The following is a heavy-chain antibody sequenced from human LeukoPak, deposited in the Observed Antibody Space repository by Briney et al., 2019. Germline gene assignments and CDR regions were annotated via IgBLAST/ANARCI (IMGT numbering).Heavy chain of an antibody. Sequence: SETLSLTCSVSGGFIRSYYWSWIRQPPGKGLEWIDNIFYTGSTKYNASLKSRVTISVGTSKNQISLKLSSVTAADTAMYYCARSAHYYYDSANGVAFDVWGQGTMVTVSS. CDR3: ARSAHYYYDSANGVAFDV. CDR2: IFYTGST. CDR1: GGFIRSYY. D-gene: IGHD3-22*01. J-gene: IGHJ3*01. V-gene: IGHV4-59*01.